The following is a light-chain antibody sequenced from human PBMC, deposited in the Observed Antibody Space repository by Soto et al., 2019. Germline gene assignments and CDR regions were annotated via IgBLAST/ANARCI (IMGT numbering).Light chain of an antibody. CDR2: DAS. Sequence: DIEMTQSPSSLSASGGERVTITCRASQGIRHYLAWYQQKLGKVPKLLIYDASTLESGVPSRFSGSGSGKDFTLAISSLQPEDAETYYCHKYNTVPWTFGHGTKVEI. CDR1: QGIRHY. J-gene: IGKJ1*01. V-gene: IGKV1-27*01. CDR3: HKYNTVPWT.